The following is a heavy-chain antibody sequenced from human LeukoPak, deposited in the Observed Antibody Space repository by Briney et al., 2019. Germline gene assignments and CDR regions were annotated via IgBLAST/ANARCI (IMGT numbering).Heavy chain of an antibody. CDR3: AKRGIAAAGVFDY. D-gene: IGHD6-13*01. Sequence: PGGSLRLSCVASGFPFDSYVMHWVRQAPGKGLEWVSVISYDATIIYYADSVKGRFTISRDNSKNTLYLQMNSLRAEDTAVYYCAKRGIAAAGVFDYWGQGTLVTVSS. CDR2: ISYDATII. CDR1: GFPFDSYV. V-gene: IGHV3-30-3*02. J-gene: IGHJ4*02.